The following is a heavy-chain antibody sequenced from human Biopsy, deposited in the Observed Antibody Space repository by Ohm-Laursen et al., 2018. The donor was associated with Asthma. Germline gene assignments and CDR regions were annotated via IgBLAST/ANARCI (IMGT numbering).Heavy chain of an antibody. D-gene: IGHD3-3*01. CDR3: ARGPEWSGLDI. Sequence: TLSFTWSMFGLYSSAYYWTWIRQTPGKGLEWIGESDHRGNTNTNATLKSRVTISKAKSANEFSLKMKSVTAADTAIYYCARGPEWSGLDIWGQGTTVTVSS. CDR1: GLYSSAYY. CDR2: SDHRGNT. J-gene: IGHJ6*02. V-gene: IGHV4-34*01.